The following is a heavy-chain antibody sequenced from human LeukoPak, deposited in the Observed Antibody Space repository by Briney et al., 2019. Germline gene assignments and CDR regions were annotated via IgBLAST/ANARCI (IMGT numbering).Heavy chain of an antibody. Sequence: SETLSLTCTVSGGSFSSYFWNWIRQPAGKGLEWIGRIYTSGNTYYNPSLKSRVTMSVDTSKNQFSLKLTSVTPADTAVYYCARARTVTTRITYAFDIWGQGTMVTVSS. J-gene: IGHJ3*02. CDR1: GGSFSSYF. CDR3: ARARTVTTRITYAFDI. CDR2: IYTSGNT. V-gene: IGHV4-4*07. D-gene: IGHD4-17*01.